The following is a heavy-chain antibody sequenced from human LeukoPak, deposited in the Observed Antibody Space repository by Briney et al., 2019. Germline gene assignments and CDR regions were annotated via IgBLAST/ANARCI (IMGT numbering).Heavy chain of an antibody. Sequence: PSETLSLTCSVSNDSLISGSTKYWCWIRQPPGKGLEWIGYIYHSGSTYYNPSLKSRVTISVDRSKNQFSLKLSSVTAADTAVYYCARDIDATPYGDSYFVYWGQGTLVTVSS. V-gene: IGHV4-30-2*01. J-gene: IGHJ4*02. CDR3: ARDIDATPYGDSYFVY. D-gene: IGHD4-17*01. CDR1: NDSLISGSTKY. CDR2: IYHSGST.